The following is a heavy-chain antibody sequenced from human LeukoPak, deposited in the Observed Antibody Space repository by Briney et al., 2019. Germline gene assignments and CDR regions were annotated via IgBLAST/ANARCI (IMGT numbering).Heavy chain of an antibody. CDR3: ARGYDFWSGYYYYGMDI. J-gene: IGHJ6*02. D-gene: IGHD3-3*01. Sequence: SVKVSCKASGYTFTSYYMHWVRQAPGQGLEWMGGIIPIFGTANYAQKFQGRVTITADESTSTAYMELSSLRSEDTAVYYCARGYDFWSGYYYYGMDIWGQGTTVTVSS. V-gene: IGHV1-69*13. CDR2: IIPIFGTA. CDR1: GYTFTSYY.